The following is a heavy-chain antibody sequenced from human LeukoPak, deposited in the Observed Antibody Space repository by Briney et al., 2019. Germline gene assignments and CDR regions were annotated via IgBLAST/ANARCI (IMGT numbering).Heavy chain of an antibody. V-gene: IGHV1-8*01. CDR3: ARRSYYYYYMDV. Sequence: ASVKVSCKASGYTLTSYDINWVRQATGQGLEWMGWMNPNSGNTGYAQKFQGRVTMTRNTSISTAYMELSSLRSEDTAVYYCARRSYYYYYMDVWGKGTTVTVSS. CDR2: MNPNSGNT. CDR1: GYTLTSYD. J-gene: IGHJ6*03.